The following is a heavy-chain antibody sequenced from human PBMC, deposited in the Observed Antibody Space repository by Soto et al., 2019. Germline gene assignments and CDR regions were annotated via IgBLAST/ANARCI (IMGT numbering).Heavy chain of an antibody. CDR3: AKFFYTGTFHFDY. J-gene: IGHJ4*02. D-gene: IGHD1-26*01. V-gene: IGHV3-23*01. CDR1: GFTLISYA. Sequence: GGSLRLSCAASGFTLISYAMSWVRQAPGKGLEWVSAIYGGGGNTYYTDSVKGRFTISRDNSKNTLYLQMNSLRADDTAVYYCAKFFYTGTFHFDYWGQGTLVTVSS. CDR2: IYGGGGNT.